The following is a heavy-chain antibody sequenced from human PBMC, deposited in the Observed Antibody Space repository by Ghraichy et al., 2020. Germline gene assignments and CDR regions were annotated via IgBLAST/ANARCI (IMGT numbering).Heavy chain of an antibody. CDR1: GFTFSSYA. CDR3: AKDKGYCSGGSCYRWFDP. V-gene: IGHV3-23*01. J-gene: IGHJ5*02. CDR2: ISGSGGST. D-gene: IGHD2-15*01. Sequence: LSLTCAASGFTFSSYAMSWVRQAPGKGLEWVSAISGSGGSTYYADSVKGRFTISRDNSKNTLYLQMNSLRAEDTAVYYCAKDKGYCSGGSCYRWFDPWGQGTLVTVSS.